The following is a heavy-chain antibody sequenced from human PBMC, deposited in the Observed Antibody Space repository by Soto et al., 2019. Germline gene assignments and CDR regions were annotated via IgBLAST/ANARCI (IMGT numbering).Heavy chain of an antibody. CDR3: AKDGHRNLETTVTTPFGRGGTTTNAFDI. CDR2: IKQDSGSI. Sequence: PGGSLRLSCAASGFTFSSYWMSWVRQAPGKGLEWVASIKQDSGSIVYADSVKGRFTISRDNAKNSLYLQMNSLRAEDTALYYCAKDGHRNLETTVTTPFGRGGTTTNAFDIWGQGTMVTVSS. CDR1: GFTFSSYW. V-gene: IGHV3-7*03. D-gene: IGHD4-17*01. J-gene: IGHJ3*02.